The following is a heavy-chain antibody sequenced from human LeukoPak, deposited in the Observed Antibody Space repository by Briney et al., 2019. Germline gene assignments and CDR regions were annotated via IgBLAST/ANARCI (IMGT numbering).Heavy chain of an antibody. J-gene: IGHJ3*02. V-gene: IGHV4-59*01. D-gene: IGHD1-1*01. CDR2: IYYSGST. Sequence: PSETLSLTCTVSGGSISSYYWSWIRQPPGKGLEWIGYIYYSGSTNYNPSLKSRVTISVDTSKNQFSLKLSSVTAADTAVYYCARGSGWKVDSRGAFDIWGQGTMVTVSS. CDR1: GGSISSYY. CDR3: ARGSGWKVDSRGAFDI.